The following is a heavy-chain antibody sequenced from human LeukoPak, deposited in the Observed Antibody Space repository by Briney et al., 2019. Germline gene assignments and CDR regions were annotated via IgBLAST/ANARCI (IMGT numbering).Heavy chain of an antibody. V-gene: IGHV1-8*01. D-gene: IGHD6-19*01. Sequence: GASVKVSCKASGYTFTSYDTNWVRQATGQGLEWMGWMNPNSGNTGYAQKFQGRVTMTRNTSISTAYMELSSLRSEDTAVYYCARAVYSSGWYVYWGQGTLVTVSS. J-gene: IGHJ4*02. CDR3: ARAVYSSGWYVY. CDR1: GYTFTSYD. CDR2: MNPNSGNT.